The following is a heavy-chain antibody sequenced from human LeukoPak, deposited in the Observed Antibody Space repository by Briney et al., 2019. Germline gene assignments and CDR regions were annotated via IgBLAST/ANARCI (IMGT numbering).Heavy chain of an antibody. D-gene: IGHD5-12*01. J-gene: IGHJ4*02. Sequence: PGGSLRLSCAASGFIFSNYSMNWVRQAPGKGLEWVSSISSSSSYIFYADSVKGRFTISRDNAKNSLYLQMNSLRAEDTAVYYCARGQRGYSGYDYDSDYWGQGTLVTVSS. CDR3: ARGQRGYSGYDYDSDY. V-gene: IGHV3-21*01. CDR2: ISSSSSYI. CDR1: GFIFSNYS.